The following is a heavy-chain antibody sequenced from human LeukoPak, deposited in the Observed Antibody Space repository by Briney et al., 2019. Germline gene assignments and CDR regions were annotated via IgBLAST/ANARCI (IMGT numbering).Heavy chain of an antibody. CDR1: GGSISSGGYS. D-gene: IGHD6-19*01. J-gene: IGHJ5*02. CDR2: IYHSGST. CDR3: ARGLRSSGWYGFDP. V-gene: IGHV4-30-2*01. Sequence: SETLSLTCAVSGGSISSGGYSWSWIRQPPGKGLEWIGYIYHSGSTYYNPSLKSRVTISVGRSKNQFSLKLSSVTAADTAVYYCARGLRSSGWYGFDPWGQGTLVTVSS.